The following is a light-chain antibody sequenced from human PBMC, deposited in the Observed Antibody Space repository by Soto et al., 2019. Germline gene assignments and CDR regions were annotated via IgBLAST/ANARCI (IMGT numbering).Light chain of an antibody. V-gene: IGLV2-11*01. CDR2: DVS. J-gene: IGLJ1*01. CDR3: CSYGGSYTYV. CDR1: SSDVGGYNY. Sequence: QSALTQPRSVSGPPGQSVTISCTGTSSDVGGYNYVSWYQQHPGKAPKLMIYDVSKRPSGVPDRFSGSKSGNTASLTISGLQADDEADYYCCSYGGSYTYVFGTVTKLTVL.